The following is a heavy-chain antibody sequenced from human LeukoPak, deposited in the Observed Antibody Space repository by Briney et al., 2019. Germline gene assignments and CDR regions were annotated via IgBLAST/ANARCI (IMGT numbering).Heavy chain of an antibody. CDR2: ISGSGGTT. CDR1: GFTFSSYA. V-gene: IGHV3-23*01. J-gene: IGHJ5*01. CDR3: ARDRDWYSFDS. D-gene: IGHD6-19*01. Sequence: GGSLRLSCAASGFTFSSYAMSWVRQAPGKGLEWVSAISGSGGTTYYADSVKGRFTISRDNAKNSLYRQMNSLRAEDTAVYYCARDRDWYSFDSRGQGTLVTVSS.